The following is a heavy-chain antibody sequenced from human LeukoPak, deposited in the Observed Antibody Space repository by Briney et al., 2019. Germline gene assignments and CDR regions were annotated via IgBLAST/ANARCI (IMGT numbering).Heavy chain of an antibody. D-gene: IGHD3-3*01. V-gene: IGHV4-30-2*01. Sequence: SETLSLTCAVSGGSISSGGYSWSWIRQPPGKGLEWIEYIYHSGSTYYNPSLKSRVTISVDRSKNQFSLKLSSVTAADTAVYYCARLRARITIFGVVIIGENWFDPWGQGTLVTVSS. CDR3: ARLRARITIFGVVIIGENWFDP. J-gene: IGHJ5*02. CDR2: IYHSGST. CDR1: GGSISSGGYS.